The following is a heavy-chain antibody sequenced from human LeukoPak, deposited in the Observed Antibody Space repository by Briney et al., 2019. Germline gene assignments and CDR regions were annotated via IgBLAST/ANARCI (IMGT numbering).Heavy chain of an antibody. CDR2: ISGSGGST. J-gene: IGHJ4*02. Sequence: PGGSLRLSCAASGFTFSSYAMSWVRQAPGKGLEWVSAISGSGGSTYYADSVKGRFTISRDNAKNSLYLQMNSLRAEDTAVYYCARDERIGSWRVSYFDYWGQGTLVTVSS. CDR3: ARDERIGSWRVSYFDY. V-gene: IGHV3-23*01. D-gene: IGHD6-13*01. CDR1: GFTFSSYA.